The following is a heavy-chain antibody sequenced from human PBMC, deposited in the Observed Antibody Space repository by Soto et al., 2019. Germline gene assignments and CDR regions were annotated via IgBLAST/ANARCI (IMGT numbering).Heavy chain of an antibody. J-gene: IGHJ1*01. CDR1: GYTFTSYG. CDR3: AMDYGDRPEYFKH. Sequence: QVQLVQSGPDLKRPGASMKVSCKASGYTFTSYGISRVRQAPGQGLEWMAWISPLKGRTQYSQKAQGRVTLSTDTSSNTAYMETTTLRVDDTAVYYCAMDYGDRPEYFKHWGQGTLVTVS. D-gene: IGHD4-17*01. CDR2: ISPLKGRT. V-gene: IGHV1-18*04.